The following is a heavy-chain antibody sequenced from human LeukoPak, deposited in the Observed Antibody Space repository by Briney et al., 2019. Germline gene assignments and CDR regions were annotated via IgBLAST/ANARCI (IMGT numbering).Heavy chain of an antibody. CDR2: IYSGGST. CDR3: ARASLSIAATDPYDP. V-gene: IGHV3-53*01. Sequence: PGESLRLSCAASGFTVSSDYMSWVRQAPGKGLEWVSLIYSGGSTYYADSVKGRFTISRDNSKNTLYLQMNSLRAEDTAVYYCARASLSIAATDPYDPWGQGTLVTVSS. D-gene: IGHD2-15*01. J-gene: IGHJ5*02. CDR1: GFTVSSDY.